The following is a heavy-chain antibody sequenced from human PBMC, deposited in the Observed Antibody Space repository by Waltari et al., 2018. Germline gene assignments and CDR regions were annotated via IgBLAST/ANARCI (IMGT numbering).Heavy chain of an antibody. D-gene: IGHD2-15*01. Sequence: QVTLKESGPALVKPTQTLTLTCTFSGFSLSTSGMRVSWIRQPPGKALEWLARIDWDDDKFYSTSLKTRLTISKDTSKKQVVLTMTNMDPVDTATYYCARTRQYCSGGSCEHDTRFQFDYWGQGTLVTVSS. CDR1: GFSLSTSGMR. J-gene: IGHJ4*02. CDR3: ARTRQYCSGGSCEHDTRFQFDY. V-gene: IGHV2-70*04. CDR2: IDWDDDK.